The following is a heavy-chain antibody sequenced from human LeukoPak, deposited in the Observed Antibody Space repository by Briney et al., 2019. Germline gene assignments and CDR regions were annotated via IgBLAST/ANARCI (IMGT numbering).Heavy chain of an antibody. CDR3: ARDPRDYGEPY. CDR2: IKQDGRER. CDR1: GFTFSTYW. J-gene: IGHJ4*02. Sequence: PGGSLRLSCAASGFTFSTYWMSWVRQAPGKGLEWVANIKQDGRERYYVDSVKGRFAISRDNAKNSLYLQMNSLRAEDTAVYYCARDPRDYGEPYWGQGTLVTVSS. V-gene: IGHV3-7*03. D-gene: IGHD4-17*01.